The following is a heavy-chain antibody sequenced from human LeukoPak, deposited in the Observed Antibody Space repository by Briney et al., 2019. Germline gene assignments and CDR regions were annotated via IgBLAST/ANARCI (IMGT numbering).Heavy chain of an antibody. D-gene: IGHD2-2*02. CDR3: ARGSGCSSTSCYTYWFDP. V-gene: IGHV4-31*03. CDR2: IYYSGST. J-gene: IGHJ5*02. CDR1: GGSISSGGYY. Sequence: SETLSLTCTVSGGSISSGGYYWSWIRQHPGKGLEWIGYIYYSGSTYYNPSRKSRVTISVYTSKNQFSLKLSSVTAADTAVYYCARGSGCSSTSCYTYWFDPWGQGTLVTVSS.